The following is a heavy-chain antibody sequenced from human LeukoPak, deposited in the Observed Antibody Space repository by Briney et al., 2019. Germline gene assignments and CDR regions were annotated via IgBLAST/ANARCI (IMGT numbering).Heavy chain of an antibody. J-gene: IGHJ4*02. CDR1: GYTFTSYG. D-gene: IGHD3-16*02. Sequence: ASVKVSCKAPGYTFTSYGISWVRQAPGQGLEWMGWISAYNGNTNYAQKLQGRVTMTTDTSTSTAYMELRSLRSDDTAVYYCARDAPGDYVWGSYRYFDYWGQGTLVTVSS. CDR2: ISAYNGNT. V-gene: IGHV1-18*01. CDR3: ARDAPGDYVWGSYRYFDY.